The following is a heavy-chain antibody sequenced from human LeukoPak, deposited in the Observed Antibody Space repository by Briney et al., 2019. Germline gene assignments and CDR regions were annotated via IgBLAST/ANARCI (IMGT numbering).Heavy chain of an antibody. D-gene: IGHD6-13*01. V-gene: IGHV3-15*01. CDR3: IAAAGTRFDY. CDR2: IKSKTDGGTT. J-gene: IGHJ4*02. Sequence: KPGGSLRLSCAASGFTFSNAWMSWVRQAPGKGLEWVGRIKSKTDGGTTDYAEHVKGRFTISRDDSKNTLYLQMNSLKTEDTAVYYCIAAAGTRFDYWGQGTLVTVSS. CDR1: GFTFSNAW.